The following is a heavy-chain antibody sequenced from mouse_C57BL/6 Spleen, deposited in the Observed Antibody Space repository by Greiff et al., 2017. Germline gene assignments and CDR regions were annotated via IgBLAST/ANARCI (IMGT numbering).Heavy chain of an antibody. Sequence: EVKLMESGAELVRPGASVKLSCTASGFNIKDDYMHWVKQRPEQGLEWIGWIDPENGDTEYASKFQGKATITADTSSNTAYLQLSSLTSEDTAVYYCTIPLYSNYAWFAYWGQGTLVTVSA. D-gene: IGHD2-5*01. CDR1: GFNIKDDY. V-gene: IGHV14-4*01. CDR2: IDPENGDT. CDR3: TIPLYSNYAWFAY. J-gene: IGHJ3*01.